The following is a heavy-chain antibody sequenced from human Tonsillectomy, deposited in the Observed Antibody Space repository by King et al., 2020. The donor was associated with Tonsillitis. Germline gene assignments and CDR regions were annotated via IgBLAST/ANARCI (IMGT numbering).Heavy chain of an antibody. D-gene: IGHD3-3*01. V-gene: IGHV4-61*02. CDR3: ARTELITIFEVDHDAFDV. Sequence: QLQESGPGLVKPSQTLSLTCTVSGGSINSGSYSWNWIRQAAGKGLEWIGHVYSTGTTNYNPSLKSRLTVSLDTSKNQFSLKLGSVTAADTAVYYCARTELITIFEVDHDAFDVWGQGTMVTVSS. J-gene: IGHJ3*01. CDR2: VYSTGTT. CDR1: GGSINSGSYS.